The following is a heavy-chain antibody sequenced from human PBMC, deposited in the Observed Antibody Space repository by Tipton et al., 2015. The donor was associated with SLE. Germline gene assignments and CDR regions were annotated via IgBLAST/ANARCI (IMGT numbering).Heavy chain of an antibody. J-gene: IGHJ3*02. V-gene: IGHV4-38-2*01. D-gene: IGHD6-6*01. Sequence: TLSLTCAVSGYSISSGYYWGWIRQPPGKGLEWIGSIYHSGSTYYNPSLKSRVTISVDTSKNQFSLKLSSVTAADTAVYYCASGGYSSYAFDIWGQGTMVTASS. CDR3: ASGGYSSYAFDI. CDR2: IYHSGST. CDR1: GYSISSGYY.